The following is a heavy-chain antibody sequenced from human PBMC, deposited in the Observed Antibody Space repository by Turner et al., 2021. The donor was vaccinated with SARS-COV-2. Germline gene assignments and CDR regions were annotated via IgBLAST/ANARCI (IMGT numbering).Heavy chain of an antibody. CDR1: GFTLSRYG. CDR2: IWYDGSNK. Sequence: VQLLESGGGVVQPGSSLSLSCSASGFTLSRYGMHWVRQAPGKGLEWVAVIWYDGSNKDYADSVKGRFTISRDNSKNTLYLQMNSLRAEDMAVYYCARDHYYDSSGYTLDAFDIWGQGTMVTISS. J-gene: IGHJ3*02. D-gene: IGHD3-22*01. CDR3: ARDHYYDSSGYTLDAFDI. V-gene: IGHV3-33*01.